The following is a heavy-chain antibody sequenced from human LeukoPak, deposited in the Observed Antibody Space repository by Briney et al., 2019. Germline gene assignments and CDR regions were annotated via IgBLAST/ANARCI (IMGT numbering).Heavy chain of an antibody. Sequence: ASMKVSCKASGYTFTGYYMHWVRQAPGQGLEWMGWINPNSGGTNYAQKFQGRVTMTRGTSISTAYMELSRLRSDDTAVYYCARDQKLRFLEWLPAPFHAWGQGTLVTVSS. CDR2: INPNSGGT. J-gene: IGHJ5*02. V-gene: IGHV1-2*02. CDR3: ARDQKLRFLEWLPAPFHA. D-gene: IGHD3-3*01. CDR1: GYTFTGYY.